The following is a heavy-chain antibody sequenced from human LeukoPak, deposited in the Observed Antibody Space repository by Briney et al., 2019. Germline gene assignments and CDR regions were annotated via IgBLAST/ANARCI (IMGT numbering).Heavy chain of an antibody. D-gene: IGHD6-13*01. V-gene: IGHV3-7*01. CDR1: GFTFSSYW. CDR3: ASSSWYNPSWFDP. Sequence: PGGSLRLSCAASGFTFSSYWMSWVRQAPGKGLEWVANIKQDGSEKYYVDSVKGRFTISRDNAKNTLYLQMNSLRAEDTAVYYCASSSWYNPSWFDPWGQGTLVTVSS. CDR2: IKQDGSEK. J-gene: IGHJ5*02.